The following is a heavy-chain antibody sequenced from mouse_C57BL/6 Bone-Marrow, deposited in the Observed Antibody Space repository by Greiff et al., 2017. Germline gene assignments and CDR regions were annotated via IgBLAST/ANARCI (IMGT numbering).Heavy chain of an antibody. CDR1: GFNIKDDY. V-gene: IGHV14-4*01. CDR3: TSYGSSFYWYFDV. D-gene: IGHD1-1*01. CDR2: IDPENGDT. J-gene: IGHJ1*03. Sequence: VHVKQSGAELVRPGASVKLSCTASGFNIKDDYMHWVKQRPEQGLEWIGWIDPENGDTEYASKFQGKATITADTSSNTAYLQLSSLTSEDTAVYYCTSYGSSFYWYFDVWGTGTTVTVSS.